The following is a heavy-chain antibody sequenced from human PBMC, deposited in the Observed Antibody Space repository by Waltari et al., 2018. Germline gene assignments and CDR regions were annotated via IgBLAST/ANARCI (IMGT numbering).Heavy chain of an antibody. V-gene: IGHV3-74*03. D-gene: IGHD2-15*01. CDR2: INNDGSST. Sequence: EVQLVESGGGLVQPGGSLRRSCAASGFTCSRSWLHWVRQFPGKGLMWVSRINNDGSSTVYADSVKGRFTISRDDAKNTVSLQMNNLSAEDTALYYCARAGLLGAFDVWGQGTMVTVSS. CDR1: GFTCSRSW. J-gene: IGHJ3*01. CDR3: ARAGLLGAFDV.